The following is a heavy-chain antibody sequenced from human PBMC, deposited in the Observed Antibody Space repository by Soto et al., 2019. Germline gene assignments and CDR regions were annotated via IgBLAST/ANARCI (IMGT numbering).Heavy chain of an antibody. D-gene: IGHD2-15*01. J-gene: IGHJ4*02. CDR2: INPNSGGT. Sequence: VQLVQSGAEVKKPGASVKVSCKASGYTFTGYYMHWVRQAPGQGLEWMGWINPNSGGTNYAQKFQGWVTMTRDTSISTAYMELSRLRSDDTAVYYCARSRMWGCSGGSCYIDYWGQGTLVTVSS. CDR1: GYTFTGYY. V-gene: IGHV1-2*04. CDR3: ARSRMWGCSGGSCYIDY.